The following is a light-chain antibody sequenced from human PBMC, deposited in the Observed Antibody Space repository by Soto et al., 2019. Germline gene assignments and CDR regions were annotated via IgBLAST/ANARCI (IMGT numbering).Light chain of an antibody. Sequence: QSVLTQPASVSGSPGQSITISCTGSISDVGGYNYVSWYQQHPGKAPKLMIYDVNNRPSGVSNRFSASKSGNTASPTISGLQAEDEADYYCSSYTISSTLGVFGGGTKLTVL. CDR1: ISDVGGYNY. CDR3: SSYTISSTLGV. J-gene: IGLJ2*01. V-gene: IGLV2-14*01. CDR2: DVN.